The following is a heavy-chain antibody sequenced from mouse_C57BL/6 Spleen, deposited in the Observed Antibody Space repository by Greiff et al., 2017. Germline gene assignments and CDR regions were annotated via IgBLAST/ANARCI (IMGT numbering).Heavy chain of an antibody. D-gene: IGHD3-1*01. V-gene: IGHV1-54*01. J-gene: IGHJ3*01. CDR3: ARSGGCDGAWFAY. CDR1: GYAFTNYL. CDR2: INPGSGGT. Sequence: QVQLQQSGAELVRPGTSVKVSCKASGYAFTNYLIEWVKQRPGQGLEWIGVINPGSGGTNYNQKFKGKATLTADKSSSTAYMQLSSLTSEDSAVYCGARSGGCDGAWFAYWGQGTLVTVSA.